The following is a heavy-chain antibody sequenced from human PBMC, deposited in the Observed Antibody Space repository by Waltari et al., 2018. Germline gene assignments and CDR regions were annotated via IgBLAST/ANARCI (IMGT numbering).Heavy chain of an antibody. D-gene: IGHD6-13*01. V-gene: IGHV1-69*04. CDR1: GGTFSSYA. Sequence: QVQLVQSGAEVKKPGSSVKVSCKASGGTFSSYAISWVRPAPGQGLEWMGGIIPILGIANYAQKFQGRVTITADESTSTAYMELSSLRSEDTAVYYCARVPATKPDRYSSSWYPDYYYYMDVWGKGTTVTVSS. CDR2: IIPILGIA. J-gene: IGHJ6*03. CDR3: ARVPATKPDRYSSSWYPDYYYYMDV.